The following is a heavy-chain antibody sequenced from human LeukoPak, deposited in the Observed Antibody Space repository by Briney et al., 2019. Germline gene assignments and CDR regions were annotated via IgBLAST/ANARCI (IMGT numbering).Heavy chain of an antibody. V-gene: IGHV1-18*01. CDR3: ARGDYYDSSGYFPGMNY. CDR1: GYTFRNYA. D-gene: IGHD3-22*01. J-gene: IGHJ4*02. Sequence: ASVKVSCKASGYTFRNYAITWVRQAPGQGLEWMGWISDYNGNTNYAQKFQGRVTMTTDTSTSTAYMELRSLRSDDTAVHYCARGDYYDSSGYFPGMNYWGQGTLVTVSS. CDR2: ISDYNGNT.